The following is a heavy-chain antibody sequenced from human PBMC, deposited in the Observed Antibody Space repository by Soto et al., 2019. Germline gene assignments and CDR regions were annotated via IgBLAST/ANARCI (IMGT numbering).Heavy chain of an antibody. CDR1: GYTFTSYY. J-gene: IGHJ6*02. D-gene: IGHD3-9*01. CDR3: ARDLGQLTWLYYYYYGMDV. CDR2: INPSGGST. Sequence: ASVKVSCKASGYTFTSYYMHWVRQAPGQGLEWMGIINPSGGSTSYAQKFQGRVTMTRDTSTSTVYMELSSLRSEDTAVYYCARDLGQLTWLYYYYYGMDVWGQGTTVTV. V-gene: IGHV1-46*01.